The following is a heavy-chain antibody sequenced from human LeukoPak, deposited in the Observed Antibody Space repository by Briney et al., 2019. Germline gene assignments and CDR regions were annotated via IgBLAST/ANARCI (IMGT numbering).Heavy chain of an antibody. CDR3: ARDYTGWYYYGMDV. CDR1: GFTFSSYA. D-gene: IGHD3-16*01. Sequence: GGSLRLSCAASGFTFSSYAMSWVRQAPGKGLEWVSVIYSGGSTYYADSVKGRFTISRDNSKNTLYLQMNSLRAKDTAVYYCARDYTGWYYYGMDVWGQGTTVTVSS. V-gene: IGHV3-53*01. J-gene: IGHJ6*02. CDR2: IYSGGST.